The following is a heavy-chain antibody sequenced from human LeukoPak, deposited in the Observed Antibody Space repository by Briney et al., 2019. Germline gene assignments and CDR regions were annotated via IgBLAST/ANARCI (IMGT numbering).Heavy chain of an antibody. CDR1: GFTFSSYE. CDR2: ISSSGSTI. V-gene: IGHV3-48*03. J-gene: IGHJ5*02. Sequence: GGSLRLSCAASGFTFSSYEMNWVRQAPGKGLEWVSYISSSGSTIYYADSVKGLFTISRDNAKNSLYLQMNSLRAEDTAVYYCARDPFPGGALLSWGQGTLVTVSS. CDR3: ARDPFPGGALLS. D-gene: IGHD2-8*02.